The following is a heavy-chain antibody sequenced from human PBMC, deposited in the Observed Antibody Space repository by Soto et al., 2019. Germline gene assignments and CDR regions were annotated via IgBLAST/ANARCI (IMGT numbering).Heavy chain of an antibody. CDR2: IYYSGST. D-gene: IGHD6-19*01. Sequence: PSETLSLTCTVSGGSISSYYWSWIRQPPGKGLEWIGYIYYSGSTNYNPSLKSRVTISVDTSKNQFSLQLNSVTPEDTAVYYCARDPSDEGTAWYGGFDVWGQGTMVTVSS. CDR1: GGSISSYY. CDR3: ARDPSDEGTAWYGGFDV. V-gene: IGHV4-59*12. J-gene: IGHJ3*01.